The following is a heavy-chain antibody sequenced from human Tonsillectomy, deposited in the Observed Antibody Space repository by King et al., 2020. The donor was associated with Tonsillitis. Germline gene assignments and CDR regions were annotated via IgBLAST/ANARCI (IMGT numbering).Heavy chain of an antibody. CDR1: GFTVSSNY. D-gene: IGHD4-17*01. CDR2: IYSGGST. V-gene: IGHV3-66*01. CDR3: ARGFGAFYGDPSDY. Sequence: VQLVESGGGLVQPGGSLRLSCAASGFTVSSNYMSWVRQAPGKGLEWVSVIYSGGSTYYADSVKGRFTISRDNSKNTLYLQMNSLRAEDTAVYYCARGFGAFYGDPSDYWGQGTLVTVSS. J-gene: IGHJ4*02.